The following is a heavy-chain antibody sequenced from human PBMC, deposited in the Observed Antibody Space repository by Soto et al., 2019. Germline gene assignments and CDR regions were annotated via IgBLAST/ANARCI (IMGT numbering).Heavy chain of an antibody. Sequence: ASVKVSCKASGYTFTSYDINWVRQATGQGLEWVGWVNPNSGNTGYAQKFQGRVTMTKNTSISTAYMELSSLRSEDTAVYYCAREGYSSSSGPRGNWFDPWGQGTLVTVSS. J-gene: IGHJ5*02. CDR3: AREGYSSSSGPRGNWFDP. V-gene: IGHV1-8*01. CDR1: GYTFTSYD. CDR2: VNPNSGNT. D-gene: IGHD6-6*01.